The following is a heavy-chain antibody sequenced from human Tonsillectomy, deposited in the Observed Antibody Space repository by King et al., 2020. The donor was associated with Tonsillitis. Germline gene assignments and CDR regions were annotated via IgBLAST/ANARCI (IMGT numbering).Heavy chain of an antibody. CDR2: IAYDGAYK. V-gene: IGHV3-30*04. CDR1: GFTFSSYA. Sequence: VQLVESGGGVVQSGRSLRLSCAASGFTFSSYAMHWVRQAPGKGLEWVAVIAYDGAYKYYADSVKGRFTISRDNSKNTLYVQMNSLRPEETGVYYCVRGGDSGWGKPLEYWGQGTLVTVSS. CDR3: VRGGDSGWGKPLEY. D-gene: IGHD6-19*01. J-gene: IGHJ4*02.